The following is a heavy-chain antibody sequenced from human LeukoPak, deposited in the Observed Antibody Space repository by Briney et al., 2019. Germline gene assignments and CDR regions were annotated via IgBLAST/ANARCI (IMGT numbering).Heavy chain of an antibody. Sequence: GGSLSLSGAAYGFTFSANRLNWVGQAQGKGWEWASSIRGTSINIHYADSVKGRFTISRDNAKNSLYLQMNRLRAEDTAVYYCARDRTGNYYGSGTYRYYYYGMDVWGQGTTVTVS. CDR1: GFTFSANR. D-gene: IGHD3-10*01. J-gene: IGHJ6*02. CDR2: IRGTSINI. V-gene: IGHV3-21*01. CDR3: ARDRTGNYYGSGTYRYYYYGMDV.